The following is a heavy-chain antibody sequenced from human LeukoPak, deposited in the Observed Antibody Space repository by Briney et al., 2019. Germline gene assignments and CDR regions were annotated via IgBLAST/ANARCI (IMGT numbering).Heavy chain of an antibody. V-gene: IGHV1-2*06. CDR2: INPNSGGT. CDR1: GYTFTGYY. J-gene: IGHJ5*02. CDR3: ARVARGIGVATIRWFDP. Sequence: ASVKVSCKASGYTFTGYYMHWVRQAPGQGLEWMGRINPNSGGTNYAQKFQGRVTMTRDTSISTAYMELSRLRPDDTAVYYCARVARGIGVATIRWFDPWGQGTLVTVSS. D-gene: IGHD5-12*01.